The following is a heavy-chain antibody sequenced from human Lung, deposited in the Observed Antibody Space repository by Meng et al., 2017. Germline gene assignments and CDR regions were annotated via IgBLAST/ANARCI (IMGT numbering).Heavy chain of an antibody. Sequence: QVQLVQSGSELKKPGASVKVSCKASGYTFTTYTINWVRQDNGRGLEWIGWISTNTGNPTYGQGFTGRLVFSLDTSVSTAYLQISSLEAADTAVYYCARGGDFDPWGQGTLVTVSS. V-gene: IGHV7-4-1*02. J-gene: IGHJ5*02. CDR1: GYTFTTYT. CDR2: ISTNTGNP. D-gene: IGHD2/OR15-2a*01. CDR3: ARGGDFDP.